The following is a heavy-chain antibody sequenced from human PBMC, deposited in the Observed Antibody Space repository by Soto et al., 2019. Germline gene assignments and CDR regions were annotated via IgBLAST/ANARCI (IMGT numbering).Heavy chain of an antibody. CDR1: GYTFTSYG. J-gene: IGHJ6*03. Sequence: ASVKVSCKASGYTFTSYGISWVRQAPGQGLEWMGWISAYNGNTNYAQKLQGRVTMTTDTSTSTAYMELRSLRSDDTAVYYCARDLGYYDILTGRTSYYYYYMDVWGKGTTVTVSS. CDR2: ISAYNGNT. CDR3: ARDLGYYDILTGRTSYYYYYMDV. V-gene: IGHV1-18*01. D-gene: IGHD3-9*01.